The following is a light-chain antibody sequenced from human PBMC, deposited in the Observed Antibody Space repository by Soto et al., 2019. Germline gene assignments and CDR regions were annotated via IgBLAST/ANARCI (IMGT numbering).Light chain of an antibody. J-gene: IGKJ4*01. CDR2: DAS. Sequence: DIQMTQSPSTLSASVGDRVTITCRASQSISSWLAWYQQKPVKAPKLLIYDASSLESGVPSRFSGSGSGTEFTLTISSLQPDDFATYSCQQYNSYSLTFGGVPKVEIK. V-gene: IGKV1-5*01. CDR1: QSISSW. CDR3: QQYNSYSLT.